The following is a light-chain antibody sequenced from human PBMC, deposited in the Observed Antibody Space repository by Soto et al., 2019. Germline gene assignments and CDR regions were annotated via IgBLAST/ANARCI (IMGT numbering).Light chain of an antibody. V-gene: IGKV2-30*02. CDR2: KVS. CDR3: MQGTHWPIT. CDR1: QSLVHSDGIAY. J-gene: IGKJ5*01. Sequence: EVVKTQSPLSLPVSLRQPASISCRATQSLVHSDGIAYFSWFQQRPGRSPRRLIYKVSNRDSGVPARFSGSGSGTDFALKISRVEAEDVGVYYCMQGTHWPITFGQGTRLEIK.